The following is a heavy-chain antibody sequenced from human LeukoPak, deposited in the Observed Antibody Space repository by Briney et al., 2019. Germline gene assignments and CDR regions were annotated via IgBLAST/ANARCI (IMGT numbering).Heavy chain of an antibody. J-gene: IGHJ4*02. CDR3: ATTDYDILTGYSPH. D-gene: IGHD3-9*01. CDR1: GFTVSNNY. V-gene: IGHV3-53*01. CDR2: INSGGNT. Sequence: GGSLRLSCAGSGFTVSNNYMTWVRQAPGKGLEWVSFINSGGNTYYADSVEGRFTISRDKLKNTLYLQMNSLRAEDTAVYYCATTDYDILTGYSPHWGQGTLVTVSS.